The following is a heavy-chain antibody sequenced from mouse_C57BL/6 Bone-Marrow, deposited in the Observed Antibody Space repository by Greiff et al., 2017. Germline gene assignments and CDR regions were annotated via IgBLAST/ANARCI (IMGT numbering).Heavy chain of an antibody. CDR3: ARNSNYAFDY. CDR2: INPNNGGT. Sequence: VQLQQSGPELVKPGASVKMSCKASGYTFTDYNMHWVKQSHGKSLEWIGYINPNNGGTSYNQKFKGKATLTVNKSSSTAYMELRSLTSEDSGVYYCARNSNYAFDYWGQGTTRTVSA. D-gene: IGHD2-5*01. CDR1: GYTFTDYN. J-gene: IGHJ2*01. V-gene: IGHV1-22*01.